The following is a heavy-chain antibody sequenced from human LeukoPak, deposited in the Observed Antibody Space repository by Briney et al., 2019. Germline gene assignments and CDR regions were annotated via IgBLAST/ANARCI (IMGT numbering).Heavy chain of an antibody. J-gene: IGHJ6*03. D-gene: IGHD3-3*01. CDR3: ARGRKGGTIFGVVIISGDYYYMDV. CDR1: GFTFSIYW. CDR2: IKQDGSEK. V-gene: IGHV3-7*03. Sequence: GGSLRLSCAASGFTFSIYWMTWVRQAPGKGLEWVANIKQDGSEKYYVDSVKGRFTISRDNAKNSMYLQMNSLRAEDTAVYYCARGRKGGTIFGVVIISGDYYYMDVWGKGTTVTVSS.